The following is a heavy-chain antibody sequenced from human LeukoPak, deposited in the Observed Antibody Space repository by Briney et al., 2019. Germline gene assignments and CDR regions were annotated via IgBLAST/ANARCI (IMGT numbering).Heavy chain of an antibody. V-gene: IGHV1-2*02. D-gene: IGHD6-13*01. CDR3: ARDVGQQLVRRYNWFDP. CDR2: INPNSGGT. J-gene: IGHJ5*02. Sequence: ASVKVSCKASGYTFTGYYMHWVRQAPGQGLEWMGGINPNSGGTNYAQKFQGRVTMTRDTSISTAYMELSRLRSDDTAVYYCARDVGQQLVRRYNWFDPWGQGTLVTVSS. CDR1: GYTFTGYY.